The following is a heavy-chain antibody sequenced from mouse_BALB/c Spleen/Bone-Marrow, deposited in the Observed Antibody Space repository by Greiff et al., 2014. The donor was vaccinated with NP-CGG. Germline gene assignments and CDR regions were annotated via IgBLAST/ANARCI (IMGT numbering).Heavy chain of an antibody. V-gene: IGHV2-9*02. D-gene: IGHD1-2*01. CDR2: IWAGGST. J-gene: IGHJ2*01. CDR3: ARNYFGFLDY. CDR1: GFSLTSYG. Sequence: VKLMESGPGLVEPSQSLSISCTVSGFSLTSYGVHWVRQPPGKGLEWLGVIWAGGSTNYYSTLMSRLTINEDNSKSQVSIKMNSLQTDDAAVDYCARNYFGFLDYWGQGTTLTVSS.